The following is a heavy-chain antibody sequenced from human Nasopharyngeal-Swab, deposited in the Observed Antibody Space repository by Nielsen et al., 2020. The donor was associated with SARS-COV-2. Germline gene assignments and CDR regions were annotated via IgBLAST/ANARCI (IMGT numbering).Heavy chain of an antibody. V-gene: IGHV1-18*01. D-gene: IGHD6-19*01. CDR3: ARDPSGWGAYSDY. Sequence: ASVKVSCKASGYTFPYYGIFWVRQAPGQGLECMGWISPYNGNTNYAQTVQGRVTMTTDTSTTTAYMELRSLRSDDTAVYYCARDPSGWGAYSDYWGQGTLVTVSS. J-gene: IGHJ4*02. CDR1: GYTFPYYG. CDR2: ISPYNGNT.